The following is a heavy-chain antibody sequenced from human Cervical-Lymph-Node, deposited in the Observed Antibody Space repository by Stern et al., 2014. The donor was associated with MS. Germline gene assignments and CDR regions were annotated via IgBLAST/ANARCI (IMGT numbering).Heavy chain of an antibody. Sequence: VQLVESGAEVKKPGESLKISCKGSGYTFTNNWIAWVRQMPGKGLEWMGIIYPDDSDIRYSPSLQGQVTISADKSISTASLQGSGLKAADSAVYYCARPPPRRKWDDPNYGMDVWGQGTTVTVSS. J-gene: IGHJ6*02. CDR1: GYTFTNNW. V-gene: IGHV5-51*03. CDR3: ARPPPRRKWDDPNYGMDV. D-gene: IGHD1-1*01. CDR2: IYPDDSDI.